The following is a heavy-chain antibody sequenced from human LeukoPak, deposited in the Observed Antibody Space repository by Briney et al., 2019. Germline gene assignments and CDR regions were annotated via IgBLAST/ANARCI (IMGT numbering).Heavy chain of an antibody. CDR1: GFIFSGYS. CDR2: ISSSSSSI. CDR3: ARAGSYPNIFDY. D-gene: IGHD1-26*01. J-gene: IGHJ4*02. Sequence: PGGSLKLSCAASGFIFSGYSMNWVRQAPGKGLEWVSSISSSSSSIYYADSVKGRFTISRDNTKKSLYLQMNSLRAEDTAVYYCARAGSYPNIFDYWGQGTLVTVSS. V-gene: IGHV3-21*01.